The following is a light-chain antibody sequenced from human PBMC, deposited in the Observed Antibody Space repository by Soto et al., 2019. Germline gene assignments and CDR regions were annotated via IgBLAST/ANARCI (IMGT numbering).Light chain of an antibody. CDR1: QSLVDINENTS. CDR3: MQGTQLPLT. CDR2: KVS. Sequence: DIVMTQTPLSSPVTLGQPAPISCSASQSLVDINENTSLSRLQQRPGQPPRLLIYKVSNRFSGVPDRFSGSGAETDFTLKISRVEAEDVGVYYCMQGTQLPLTFGGGTKVEIK. J-gene: IGKJ4*01. V-gene: IGKV2-24*01.